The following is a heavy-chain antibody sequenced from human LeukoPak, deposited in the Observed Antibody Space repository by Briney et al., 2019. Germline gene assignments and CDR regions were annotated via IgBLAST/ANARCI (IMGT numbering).Heavy chain of an antibody. J-gene: IGHJ5*02. CDR1: GGSINNNY. CDR3: AKRAVTTAGDLWFDP. CDR2: IYSSGST. D-gene: IGHD2-21*01. V-gene: IGHV4-59*08. Sequence: SETLSLTCTVSGGSINNNYWGWIRQPPGKELEWLGYIYSSGSTTYNPSLESRLTISIDTSKNHFSLKLSSVTAADTAVYYCAKRAVTTAGDLWFDPWGQGTLVTVSS.